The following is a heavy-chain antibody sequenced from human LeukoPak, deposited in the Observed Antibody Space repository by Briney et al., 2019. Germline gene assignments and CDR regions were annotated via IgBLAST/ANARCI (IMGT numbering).Heavy chain of an antibody. CDR2: IHYTGST. J-gene: IGHJ4*02. CDR3: ARYWGPYDNSGAYFDY. Sequence: SETLSLTRTVSGDSISSSSYYWVWLRQPPGKGLEWIATIHYTGSTYYNPSLKSRVTISVDTSKNQFSLKLSSVTAADTAMYYCARYWGPYDNSGAYFDYWGQGTLVTVSS. D-gene: IGHD3-22*01. CDR1: GDSISSSSYY. V-gene: IGHV4-39*01.